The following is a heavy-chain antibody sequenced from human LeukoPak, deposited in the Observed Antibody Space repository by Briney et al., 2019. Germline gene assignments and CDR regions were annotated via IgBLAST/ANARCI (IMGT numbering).Heavy chain of an antibody. V-gene: IGHV4-39*01. CDR1: GGSISSSSYY. J-gene: IGHJ4*02. D-gene: IGHD3-3*01. Sequence: PSETLSLTCTVSGGSISSSSYYWGWIRQPPGKGLEWIGSIYYSGSTYYNPSLKSRVTISVDTSKNQFSLKLGSVTAADTAVYYCLTLRSLEWLLDDYWGQGTLVTVSS. CDR2: IYYSGST. CDR3: LTLRSLEWLLDDY.